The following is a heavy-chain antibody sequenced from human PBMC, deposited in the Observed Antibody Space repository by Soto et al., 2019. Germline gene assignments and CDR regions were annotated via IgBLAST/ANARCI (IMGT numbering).Heavy chain of an antibody. J-gene: IGHJ6*02. V-gene: IGHV1-8*01. D-gene: IGHD5-12*01. Sequence: ASVKVSCNASGYTFTSYDINWVRQATGQGLEWMGWMNPNSGNTGYAQKFQGRVTMTRNTSISTAYMELSSLRSEDTPVSYCARGSSWLSYYYYGMDVWGQGTTV. CDR1: GYTFTSYD. CDR2: MNPNSGNT. CDR3: ARGSSWLSYYYYGMDV.